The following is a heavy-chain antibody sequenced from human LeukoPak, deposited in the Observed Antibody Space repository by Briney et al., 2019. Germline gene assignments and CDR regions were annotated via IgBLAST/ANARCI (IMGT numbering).Heavy chain of an antibody. CDR2: INNYGRST. Sequence: PGGSLRLSCAASGFTFSSYWMHWVRHTPGRGRVWVSRINNYGRSTSYADSVNGRFTISRDNAKNTLCLQMNTLRAEDTPVYFCARCFVVRGNGYYDGFDVWGQGTTVTVSS. CDR1: GFTFSSYW. V-gene: IGHV3-74*01. J-gene: IGHJ6*02. D-gene: IGHD3-10*01. CDR3: ARCFVVRGNGYYDGFDV.